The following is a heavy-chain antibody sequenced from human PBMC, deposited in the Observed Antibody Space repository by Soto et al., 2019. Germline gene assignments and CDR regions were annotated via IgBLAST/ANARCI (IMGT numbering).Heavy chain of an antibody. D-gene: IGHD3-16*02. Sequence: EVQLLESGGGLVQPGGSLRLSCAASGFTFSTYAMSWVRQAPGKGLEWVSASSGSGGSTYYADSVKGRFTISRDNSKNTLYLQMHSLSAEDTAVYYCARESYDSVWETYRPPGYWGQGTLVTVAA. CDR3: ARESYDSVWETYRPPGY. CDR1: GFTFSTYA. J-gene: IGHJ4*02. V-gene: IGHV3-23*01. CDR2: SSGSGGST.